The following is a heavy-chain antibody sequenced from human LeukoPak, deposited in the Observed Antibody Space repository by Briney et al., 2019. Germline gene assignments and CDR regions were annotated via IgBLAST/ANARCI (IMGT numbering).Heavy chain of an antibody. V-gene: IGHV3-30*18. D-gene: IGHD4-11*01. J-gene: IGHJ4*02. Sequence: GGSLRLSCAASGFTFSSYGMYWVRQAPGKGQEWVAVISYDGSNKYYADSVKGRFTISRDNSKNTLYLQMNSLRAEDTAVYYCAKILPDTVTADYWGQGTLVTVSS. CDR3: AKILPDTVTADY. CDR1: GFTFSSYG. CDR2: ISYDGSNK.